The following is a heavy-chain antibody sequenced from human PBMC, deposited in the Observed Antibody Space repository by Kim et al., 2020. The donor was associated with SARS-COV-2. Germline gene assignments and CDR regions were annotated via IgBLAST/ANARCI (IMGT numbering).Heavy chain of an antibody. CDR3: ARQMYGARRGYFDY. Sequence: SETLSLTCTVSGGSISSSSYYWGWIRQPPGKGLEWIGSIYYSGSTYYNPYLKSRVTISVDTSKNQFSLKLSSVTAADTAVYYCARQMYGARRGYFDYWGQGNLLPVSS. CDR1: GGSISSSSYY. CDR2: IYYSGST. V-gene: IGHV4-39*01. J-gene: IGHJ4*02. D-gene: IGHD2-8*01.